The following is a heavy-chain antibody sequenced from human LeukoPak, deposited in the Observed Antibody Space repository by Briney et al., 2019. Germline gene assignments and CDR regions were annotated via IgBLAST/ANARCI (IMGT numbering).Heavy chain of an antibody. CDR2: VRTKANSYAT. CDR3: TSSSSYNWFDP. CDR1: EFTFSDSA. Sequence: GGSLKLSCAASEFTFSDSAMHWVRQASGKGLEWVGRVRTKANSYATAYAASVKGRFTTSRDDSKNTAYLEMNSLKTEDTAVYYCTSSSSYNWFDPWGQGTLVTVSS. V-gene: IGHV3-73*01. J-gene: IGHJ5*02. D-gene: IGHD6-13*01.